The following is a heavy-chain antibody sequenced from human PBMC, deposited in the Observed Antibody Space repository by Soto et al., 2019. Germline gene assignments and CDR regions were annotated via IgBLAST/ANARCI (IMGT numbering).Heavy chain of an antibody. J-gene: IGHJ3*02. CDR3: ARDTPYCGGDCYGFDI. CDR1: GGSISSSSYY. V-gene: IGHV4-61*01. D-gene: IGHD2-21*02. CDR2: IYYSGST. Sequence: SETLSLTCTVSGGSISSSSYYWGWIRQPPGKGLEWIGYIYYSGSTNYNPSLKSRVTISVDTSKNQFSLKLSSVTAADTAVYYCARDTPYCGGDCYGFDIWGQGTMVTVSS.